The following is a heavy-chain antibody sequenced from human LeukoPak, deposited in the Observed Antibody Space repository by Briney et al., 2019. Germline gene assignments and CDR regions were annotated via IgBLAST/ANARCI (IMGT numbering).Heavy chain of an antibody. D-gene: IGHD6-13*01. J-gene: IGHJ6*02. V-gene: IGHV3-74*01. Sequence: PGGSLRLSCAASGFTFSSYGMHWVRQAPGKGLVWVSRINSDGRSTSYADPVKGRFTISRDNAKNTLYLQMNSLRAEDTAVYYCARATFYSSSWYSGSVDVWGQGTTVTVSS. CDR1: GFTFSSYG. CDR3: ARATFYSSSWYSGSVDV. CDR2: INSDGRST.